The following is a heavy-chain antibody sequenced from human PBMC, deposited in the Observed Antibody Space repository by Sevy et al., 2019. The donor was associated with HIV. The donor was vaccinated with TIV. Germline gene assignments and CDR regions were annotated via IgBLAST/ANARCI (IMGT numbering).Heavy chain of an antibody. D-gene: IGHD6-19*01. Sequence: GGSLRLSCAASGFTFDDYAMHWVRQAPGKGLEWVSGISWNSGSIGYADSVKGRFTISRDNAKNSLYLKMNSLRAEDTALYYCAKTSSGIALAGTNPLNYFDYWGQGTLVTVSS. CDR2: ISWNSGSI. V-gene: IGHV3-9*01. CDR1: GFTFDDYA. CDR3: AKTSSGIALAGTNPLNYFDY. J-gene: IGHJ4*02.